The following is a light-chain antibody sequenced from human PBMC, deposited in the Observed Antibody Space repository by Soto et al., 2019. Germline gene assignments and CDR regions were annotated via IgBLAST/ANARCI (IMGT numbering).Light chain of an antibody. Sequence: QSALAQPASVSGSPGQSITISCTGTSSGVGNYNPVSWHQQHPGKAPILIIYEGTKRPSGVSNRFSGSKSGSTASLTISGLQAEDEGDYYCCSYAGSGKYVFGTGTKLTVL. CDR1: SSGVGNYNP. V-gene: IGLV2-23*01. J-gene: IGLJ1*01. CDR3: CSYAGSGKYV. CDR2: EGT.